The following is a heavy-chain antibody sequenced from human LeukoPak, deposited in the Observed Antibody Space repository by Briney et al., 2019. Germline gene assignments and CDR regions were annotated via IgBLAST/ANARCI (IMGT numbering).Heavy chain of an antibody. CDR2: ISSSSTYI. CDR1: GFTFRSYS. CDR3: TRDRGLKYSSGRFDY. J-gene: IGHJ4*02. Sequence: GGSPRLSCAVSGFTFRSYSMNWVRQAPGKGLEWVSSISSSSTYIYYADSVKGRFTISRDNARNSLFLQMNSLKTEDTAVYYCTRDRGLKYSSGRFDYWGQGTLVTVSS. V-gene: IGHV3-21*03. D-gene: IGHD6-19*01.